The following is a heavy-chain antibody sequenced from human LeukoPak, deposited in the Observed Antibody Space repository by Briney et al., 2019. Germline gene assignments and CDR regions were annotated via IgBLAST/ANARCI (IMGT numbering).Heavy chain of an antibody. CDR2: IYSGGST. CDR1: GFTVSSNY. Sequence: GGSLRLSCAASGFTVSSNYMSWVRQAPGKGLEWVSVIYSGGSTYYADSVKGRFTISRDNSKNTLYLQMNSLRAEDTAVYYCAREPEPYDFWSGYYDYWGQGTLVTVSS. D-gene: IGHD3-3*01. J-gene: IGHJ4*02. V-gene: IGHV3-53*01. CDR3: AREPEPYDFWSGYYDY.